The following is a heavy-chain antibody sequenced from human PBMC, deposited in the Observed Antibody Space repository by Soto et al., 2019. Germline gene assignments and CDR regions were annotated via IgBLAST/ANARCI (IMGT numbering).Heavy chain of an antibody. Sequence: QVQLVQSGAEVKKPGSSVKVSCKASGGTFSSYTISWVRQAPGQGLEWMGRIIPILGIANYAQKFQGRVXIXAXXSTSTAYMEVRSLRSEDTGVYYCERGEDIVATFDYWGQGTLVTVSS. CDR3: ERGEDIVATFDY. J-gene: IGHJ4*02. V-gene: IGHV1-69*02. CDR2: IIPILGIA. D-gene: IGHD5-12*01. CDR1: GGTFSSYT.